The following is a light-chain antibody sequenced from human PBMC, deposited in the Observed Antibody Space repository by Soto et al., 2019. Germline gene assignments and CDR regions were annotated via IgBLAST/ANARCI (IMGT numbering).Light chain of an antibody. CDR1: QSISIW. J-gene: IGKJ1*01. CDR2: KAS. CDR3: QHYNTYWT. V-gene: IGKV1-5*03. Sequence: DIQMTQSPSTLSASVGDRVTITCRASQSISIWLAWYQQKPGKAPKLLIYKASSLESGVPSRFSGSGSGTEFTLTISSLQPDDFATYYCQHYNTYWTFGQGTKLEIK.